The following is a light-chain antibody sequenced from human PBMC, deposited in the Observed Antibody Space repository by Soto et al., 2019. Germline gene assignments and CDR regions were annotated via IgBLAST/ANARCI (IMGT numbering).Light chain of an antibody. Sequence: EIVLTQSPGTRSWSAGGRATIYWRASQSVSTNYLAWYQQKNGLAPRLLIYDAYSRATGISDRFSGSGYGTDFNLTISSLETEDFAVYYCQQRRNWPITFGQGTRLEIK. CDR3: QQRRNWPIT. CDR2: DAY. CDR1: QSVSTNY. J-gene: IGKJ5*01. V-gene: IGKV3D-20*02.